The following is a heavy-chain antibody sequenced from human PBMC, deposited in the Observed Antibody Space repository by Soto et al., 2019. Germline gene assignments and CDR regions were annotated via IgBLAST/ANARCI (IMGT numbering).Heavy chain of an antibody. CDR3: ASTYLRGYYDSSGYLFDY. V-gene: IGHV4-59*11. CDR2: IYYSGST. D-gene: IGHD3-22*01. CDR1: GGSISSRY. J-gene: IGHJ4*02. Sequence: SETLSLTCTVSGGSISSRYWSWIRQPPGKGLEWIGYIYYSGSTNYNPSLKSRVTISVDTSKNQFSLKLSSVTAADTAVYYCASTYLRGYYDSSGYLFDYLVQGTLVTVSS.